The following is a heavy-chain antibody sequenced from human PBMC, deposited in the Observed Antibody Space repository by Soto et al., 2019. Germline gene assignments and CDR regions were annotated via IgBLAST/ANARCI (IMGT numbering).Heavy chain of an antibody. D-gene: IGHD2-2*01. CDR2: ISGSSSTI. Sequence: EVQLVESGGGLVQPGGSLRLSCAASGFTFSSYSMNWVRQAPGKGLEWVSYISGSSSTIYYADSVKGRFTISRDNAKNSLYLQMNSLRAEDTAVYYCASFLGYYSSTSCYSRDQNWFDPWGQGTLVTVSS. J-gene: IGHJ5*02. CDR1: GFTFSSYS. V-gene: IGHV3-48*01. CDR3: ASFLGYYSSTSCYSRDQNWFDP.